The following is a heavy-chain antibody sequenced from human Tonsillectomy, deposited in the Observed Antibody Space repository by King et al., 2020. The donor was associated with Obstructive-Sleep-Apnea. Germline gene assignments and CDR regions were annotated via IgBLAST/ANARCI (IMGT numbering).Heavy chain of an antibody. J-gene: IGHJ6*02. V-gene: IGHV3-9*01. CDR1: GFTFDDYA. D-gene: IGHD3-10*01. CDR3: VKGDYGSGQSGGDV. CDR2: ISWNSGTI. Sequence: QLVQSGGGLVQPGRSLRLSCAVSGFTFDDYAMHWVRQAPGNGLEWVAVISWNSGTIGYVESVKGRFTISRDNAKNSLYLQINSLRAEDTALYYCVKGDYGSGQSGGDVWGQGTTVTVSS.